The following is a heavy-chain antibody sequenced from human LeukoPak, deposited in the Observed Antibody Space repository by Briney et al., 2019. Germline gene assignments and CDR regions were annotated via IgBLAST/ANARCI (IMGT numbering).Heavy chain of an antibody. CDR1: GFTVSSNY. D-gene: IGHD5-18*01. V-gene: IGHV3-53*01. Sequence: GGSLRLSCAASGFTVSSNYMSRVRQAPGKGLEWVSVIYSGGSTYYADSVKGRFTISRDNSKNTLYLQMNSLRAEDTAVYYCARDLVLSGYSYGLDYWGQGTLVTVSS. J-gene: IGHJ4*02. CDR3: ARDLVLSGYSYGLDY. CDR2: IYSGGST.